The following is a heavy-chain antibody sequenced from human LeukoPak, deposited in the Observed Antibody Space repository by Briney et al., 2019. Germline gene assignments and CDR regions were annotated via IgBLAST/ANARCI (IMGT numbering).Heavy chain of an antibody. CDR3: ARGLSGYASSLGY. CDR1: GFTFSSYW. Sequence: GGSLRLSCAASGFTFSSYWMNWVRQAPGKGLGWVANINQDGSERDYVDSVKGRFTISRDNAKNTLYLQMNSLRAEDTAVYYCARGLSGYASSLGYWGQGTLVTVSA. V-gene: IGHV3-7*01. D-gene: IGHD6-6*01. CDR2: INQDGSER. J-gene: IGHJ4*02.